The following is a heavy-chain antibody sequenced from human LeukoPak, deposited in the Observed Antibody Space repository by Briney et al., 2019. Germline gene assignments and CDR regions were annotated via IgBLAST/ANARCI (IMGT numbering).Heavy chain of an antibody. CDR2: IIPIFGTA. CDR3: ARGGPRDGYKSDY. V-gene: IGHV1-69*05. D-gene: IGHD5-24*01. CDR1: GGTFSSYA. Sequence: SVKVSCKASGGTFSSYAISWVRQAPGQGLEWMGGIIPIFGTANYAQKFQGRVTITTDESTSTAYMELRSLRSDDTAVYYCARGGPRDGYKSDYWGQGTLVTVSS. J-gene: IGHJ4*02.